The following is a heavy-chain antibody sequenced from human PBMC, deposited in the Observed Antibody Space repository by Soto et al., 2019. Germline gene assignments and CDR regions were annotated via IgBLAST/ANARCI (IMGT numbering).Heavy chain of an antibody. Sequence: GASVKVSCKTSGYIFTSYGVSWVRQAPGQGLEWMGWISVYNGNTNYAQKLQGRVTMTTDTSTSIAYMELRSLISDDTAVYYCARESPPFYAFDIWGQGTMVTVSS. CDR3: ARESPPFYAFDI. CDR2: ISVYNGNT. CDR1: GYIFTSYG. J-gene: IGHJ3*02. V-gene: IGHV1-18*01.